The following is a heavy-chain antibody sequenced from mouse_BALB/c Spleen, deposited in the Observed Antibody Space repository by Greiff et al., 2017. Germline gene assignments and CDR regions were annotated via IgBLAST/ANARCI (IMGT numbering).Heavy chain of an antibody. D-gene: IGHD2-1*01. CDR1: GYSITSDYA. V-gene: IGHV3-2*02. CDR2: ISYSGST. Sequence: EVKLMESGPGLVKPSQSLSLTCTVTGYSITSDYAWNWIRQFPGNKLEWMGYISYSGSTSYNPSLKSRISITRDTSKNQFFLQLNSVTTEDTATYYCALIYYGNYYAMDYWGQGTSVTVSS. J-gene: IGHJ4*01. CDR3: ALIYYGNYYAMDY.